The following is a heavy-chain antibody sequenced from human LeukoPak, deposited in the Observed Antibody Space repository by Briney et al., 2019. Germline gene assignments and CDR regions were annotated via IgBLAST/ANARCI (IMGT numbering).Heavy chain of an antibody. Sequence: ASVKVFRKASGYTFTSYGISWVRQAPGQGLEWMGWISAYNGNTNYAQKLQGRVTMTTDTSTSTAYMELRSLRSDDTAVYYCARDPGGVQLLHSNDYGMDVWGQGTTVTVSS. J-gene: IGHJ6*02. CDR2: ISAYNGNT. CDR1: GYTFTSYG. CDR3: ARDPGGVQLLHSNDYGMDV. D-gene: IGHD2-2*01. V-gene: IGHV1-18*01.